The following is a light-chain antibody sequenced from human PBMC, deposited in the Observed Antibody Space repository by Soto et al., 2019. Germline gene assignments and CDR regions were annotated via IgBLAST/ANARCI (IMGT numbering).Light chain of an antibody. Sequence: DIQMTQSPSTLSASVGDRVTITCRASQSISNWLAWYQQKPGKAPKLLIYDASSLESGVPSRFSGSGSGTEFPLTIVSLQPDDFAGYYCQQYNGYPWTFGQGTKVEIK. CDR1: QSISNW. CDR3: QQYNGYPWT. J-gene: IGKJ1*01. CDR2: DAS. V-gene: IGKV1-5*01.